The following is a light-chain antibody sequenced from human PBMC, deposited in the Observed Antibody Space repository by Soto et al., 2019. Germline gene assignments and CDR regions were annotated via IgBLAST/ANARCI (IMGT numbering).Light chain of an antibody. Sequence: EIVLTQSPGTLSVSPGESATLSCRAAQGVTTNFAWYQQKSGQSPRVLIYDVSNRATGVPARFSGSGSETDFNLTISGLRSEDSAVYLCQQYNNWPFSFGQGTRLEIK. CDR2: DVS. CDR3: QQYNNWPFS. CDR1: QGVTTN. V-gene: IGKV3-15*01. J-gene: IGKJ5*01.